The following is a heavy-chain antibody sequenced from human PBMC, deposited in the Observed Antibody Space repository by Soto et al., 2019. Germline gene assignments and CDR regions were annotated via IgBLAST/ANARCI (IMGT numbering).Heavy chain of an antibody. Sequence: QVQLVQSGAEVKKPGSSVKVSCKASGGNFSGFVISWVRQAPGQGLEWMGGIIPMFGTANYAQKFQGRVTITADESTSTVYMELSSLGSEDTAVYYCATKKDFTLSPPASWGQGTLVTVSS. J-gene: IGHJ5*02. V-gene: IGHV1-69*01. CDR1: GGNFSGFV. D-gene: IGHD3-10*02. CDR2: IIPMFGTA. CDR3: ATKKDFTLSPPAS.